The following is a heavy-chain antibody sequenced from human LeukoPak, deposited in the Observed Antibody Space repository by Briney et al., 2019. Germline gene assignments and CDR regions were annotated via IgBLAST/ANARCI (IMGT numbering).Heavy chain of an antibody. J-gene: IGHJ4*02. CDR2: IYYSGST. CDR1: GGSISSYY. V-gene: IGHV4-59*01. D-gene: IGHD3-22*01. CDR3: ARAEYDYYDSSGYFYY. Sequence: PSETLSLTCTVSGGSISSYYWSWIRQPPGKGLEWIGYIYYSGSTNYNPSLKSRVTISVDTSKNQFSLKLSSVTAADTAVYYCARAEYDYYDSSGYFYYWGQGTLVTVSS.